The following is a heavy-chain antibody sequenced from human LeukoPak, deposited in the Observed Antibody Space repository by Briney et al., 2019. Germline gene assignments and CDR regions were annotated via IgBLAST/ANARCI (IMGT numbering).Heavy chain of an antibody. V-gene: IGHV1-24*01. CDR1: GYTLTELS. J-gene: IGHJ6*03. CDR3: ATPIAARPDDYYYYMDV. Sequence: ASVKVSCKVSGYTLTELSMHWVRQAPGKGLEWMGGFDPEDGETIYAQKFQGRVTMTEDTSTDTAYMELSSLRSEDTAVYYCATPIAARPDDYYYYMDVWGKGTTVTVSS. D-gene: IGHD6-6*01. CDR2: FDPEDGET.